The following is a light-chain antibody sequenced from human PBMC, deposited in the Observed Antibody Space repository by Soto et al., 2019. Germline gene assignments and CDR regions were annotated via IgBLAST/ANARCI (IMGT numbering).Light chain of an antibody. V-gene: IGKV3-15*01. CDR1: QSVSSN. Sequence: EIVMTQSPATLSVSPGERATLSCRASQSVSSNLAWYQQKPGQAPRLLIYGASTRATGIPARFSGSGSGKEFTLTISSLQSEDFAVYYCQQYNKWPPLTCGPGTKVDIK. CDR2: GAS. CDR3: QQYNKWPPLT. J-gene: IGKJ3*01.